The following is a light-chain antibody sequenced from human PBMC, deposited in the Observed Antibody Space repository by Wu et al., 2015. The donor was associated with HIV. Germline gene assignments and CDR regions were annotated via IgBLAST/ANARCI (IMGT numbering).Light chain of an antibody. CDR1: RSVSSA. J-gene: IGKJ5*01. Sequence: EIVLTQSPGTLSLSPGERASLSCRASRSVSSAVAWYQQKPGQAPRLLIYDASNRATGVPARFTGGGSGTDYSLTVSSLEPEDFAVYYCQQHANWPLTFGQGTRLEMK. V-gene: IGKV3-11*01. CDR2: DAS. CDR3: QQHANWPLT.